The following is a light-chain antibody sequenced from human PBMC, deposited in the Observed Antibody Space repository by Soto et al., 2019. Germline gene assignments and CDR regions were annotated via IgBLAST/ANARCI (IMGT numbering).Light chain of an antibody. CDR2: AAS. CDR3: QQSYTTPLT. V-gene: IGKV1-39*01. J-gene: IGKJ4*01. Sequence: DIQMTQSPYSLSASVGDTVTITCRASQSISTYLNWYQQKPGQAPELLIYAASSLQSGVPLRFTGSGSGTDFTLTIISLQPEDFASYYCQQSYTTPLTFGGGTKVEIK. CDR1: QSISTY.